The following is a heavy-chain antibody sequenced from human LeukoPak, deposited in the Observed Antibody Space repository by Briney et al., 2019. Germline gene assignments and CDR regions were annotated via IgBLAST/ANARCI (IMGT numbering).Heavy chain of an antibody. CDR2: INPNNGGT. D-gene: IGHD2-15*01. CDR3: ASGWYYYYMDV. V-gene: IGHV1-2*06. Sequence: ASVKVSCKASGYTFTGYYMHWVRQAPGQGLEWMGRINPNNGGTNYAQKFQGRVTMTRDTSISTAYMELSRLRSDDTAVYYCASGWYYYYMDVWGKGTTVTVSS. J-gene: IGHJ6*03. CDR1: GYTFTGYY.